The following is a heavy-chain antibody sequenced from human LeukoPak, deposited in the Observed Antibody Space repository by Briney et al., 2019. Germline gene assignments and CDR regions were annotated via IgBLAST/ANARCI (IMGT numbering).Heavy chain of an antibody. CDR2: ISYSGNT. D-gene: IGHD3-16*01. CDR1: GGSIISSGYY. J-gene: IGHJ5*02. V-gene: IGHV4-31*03. Sequence: SETLSLTCTVSGGSIISSGYYCSWVRQHPGKGLEWIGYISYSGNTYYNPSLKSRVTISVDTSKNQFSLKLSSVTAADTAVYCCVRGGREESWGQGTLVTVSS. CDR3: VRGGREES.